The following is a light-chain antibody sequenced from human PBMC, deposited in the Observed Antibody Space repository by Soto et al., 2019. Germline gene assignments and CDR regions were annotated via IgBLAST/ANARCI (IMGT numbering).Light chain of an antibody. V-gene: IGKV3-15*01. Sequence: EIMMTQSPATLSVSPGERATLSCRASQSISNRFAWYQQKPGQTPRLLIYGASTRATDIPTRFSGGGSGTEVALTISSLQSDDLSVYYCQQYSDWPWTFGQGTKVELK. CDR1: QSISNR. CDR2: GAS. J-gene: IGKJ1*01. CDR3: QQYSDWPWT.